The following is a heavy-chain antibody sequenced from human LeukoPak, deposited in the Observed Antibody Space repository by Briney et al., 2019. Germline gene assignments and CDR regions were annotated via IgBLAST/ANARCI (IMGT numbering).Heavy chain of an antibody. CDR3: ARGPYSSSWMFYYYYYMDV. J-gene: IGHJ6*03. V-gene: IGHV4-34*01. CDR2: INHSGST. Sequence: SETLSLTCAVYGGSFSGYYWSWIRQPPGKGLEWIGEINHSGSTNYNPSLKSRVTISVDTSKNQFSLKLSSVTAADTAVYYCARGPYSSSWMFYYYYYMDVWGKGTTVTVSS. CDR1: GGSFSGYY. D-gene: IGHD6-13*01.